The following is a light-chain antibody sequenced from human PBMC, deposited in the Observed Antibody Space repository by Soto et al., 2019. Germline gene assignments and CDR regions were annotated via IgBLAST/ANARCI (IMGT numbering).Light chain of an antibody. J-gene: IGLJ2*01. CDR1: SSDVGGYNY. CDR3: SSYTTSSTLV. Sequence: QSALTQPASVSGSPGQSITISCTGSSSDVGGYNYVSWYQQHPGKAPKLMIYEVSNRPSGVSNRFSGFKSGNTASLTISGLPAEDEADYYCSSYTTSSTLVFGGGTKLTVL. V-gene: IGLV2-14*01. CDR2: EVS.